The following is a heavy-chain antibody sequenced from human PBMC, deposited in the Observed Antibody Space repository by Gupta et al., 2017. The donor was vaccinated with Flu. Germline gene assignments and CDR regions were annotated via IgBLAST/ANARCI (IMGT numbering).Heavy chain of an antibody. J-gene: IGHJ4*02. CDR2: FGGGRGST. V-gene: IGHV3-23*01. CDR3: VKDPFALSGTTGY. Sequence: FISFAMIWVLQAPGKGLEWVSTFGGGRGSTYYADAVKGRFTISRDDSKNTLYLQMESLRAEDTAVYYCVKDPFALSGTTGYWGQGTLVTVSS. CDR1: FISFA. D-gene: IGHD1-1*01.